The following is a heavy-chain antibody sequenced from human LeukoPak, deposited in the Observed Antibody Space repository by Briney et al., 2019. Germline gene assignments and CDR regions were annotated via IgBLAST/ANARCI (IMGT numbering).Heavy chain of an antibody. V-gene: IGHV1-24*01. CDR1: GYTLTELS. Sequence: GASVKVSCKVSGYTLTELSMHWVRQAPGKGLEWMGGFDPEDGETIYAQKFQGRVTMTEDTSTDTAYMELSSLRSEDTAVYYCASSKGEYYYDSSGYYYNPRIFDYWGQGTLVTVSS. D-gene: IGHD3-22*01. J-gene: IGHJ4*02. CDR3: ASSKGEYYYDSSGYYYNPRIFDY. CDR2: FDPEDGET.